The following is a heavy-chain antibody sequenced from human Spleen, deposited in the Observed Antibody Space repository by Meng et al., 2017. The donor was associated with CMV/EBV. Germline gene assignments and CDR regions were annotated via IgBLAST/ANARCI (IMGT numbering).Heavy chain of an antibody. J-gene: IGHJ5*02. CDR3: ARDGYYNFWSGYLTFDP. D-gene: IGHD3-3*01. V-gene: IGHV1-18*04. Sequence: YTFSSSGITWVRQAPGQGLEWMGWISAYNGNTNYAQKVQGRVTMTTDTSTSTAYMELRSLRSDDTAVYYCARDGYYNFWSGYLTFDPWGQGTLVTVSS. CDR1: YTFSSSG. CDR2: ISAYNGNT.